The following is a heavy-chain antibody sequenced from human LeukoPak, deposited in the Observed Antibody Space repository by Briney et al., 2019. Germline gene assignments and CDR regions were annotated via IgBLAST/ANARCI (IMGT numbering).Heavy chain of an antibody. CDR3: AGGYSSSWFVYYYGMDV. D-gene: IGHD6-13*01. Sequence: GGSLRLSCAASGFTFSSYWMSWVRQAPGKGLEWVANIKQDGSEKYYVDSVKGRFTISRDNAKNSLYLQMNSLRAEDTAVYYCAGGYSSSWFVYYYGMDVWGQGTTVTVSS. V-gene: IGHV3-7*01. J-gene: IGHJ6*02. CDR1: GFTFSSYW. CDR2: IKQDGSEK.